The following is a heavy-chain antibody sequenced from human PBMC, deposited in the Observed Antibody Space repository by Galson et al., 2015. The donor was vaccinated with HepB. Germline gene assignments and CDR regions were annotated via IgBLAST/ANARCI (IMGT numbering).Heavy chain of an antibody. CDR3: ARDQNDFWSGPMEYGMDV. J-gene: IGHJ6*02. D-gene: IGHD3-3*01. V-gene: IGHV3-33*01. CDR1: GFTFSSYG. Sequence: SLRLSCAASGFTFSSYGMHWVRQAPGKGLEWVAVIWYDGSNKYYADSVKGRFTISRDKSKNTLYLQMNSLRAEDTAVYYCARDQNDFWSGPMEYGMDVWGQGTTVTVSS. CDR2: IWYDGSNK.